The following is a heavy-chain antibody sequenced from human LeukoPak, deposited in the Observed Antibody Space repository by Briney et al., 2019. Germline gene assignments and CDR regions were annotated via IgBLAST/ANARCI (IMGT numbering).Heavy chain of an antibody. CDR2: IRYDGSNK. CDR3: AKKSGAAFYNWFDT. Sequence: GGSLRLSCAASGFTFSSFGMHWVRQAPGKGLEWVAYIRYDGSNKKYADSLEGRFTISRANSQNALYLQIDSLRPEDTAVYYCAKKSGAAFYNWFDTWGQGTLVTVSS. J-gene: IGHJ5*02. D-gene: IGHD1-26*01. CDR1: GFTFSSFG. V-gene: IGHV3-30*02.